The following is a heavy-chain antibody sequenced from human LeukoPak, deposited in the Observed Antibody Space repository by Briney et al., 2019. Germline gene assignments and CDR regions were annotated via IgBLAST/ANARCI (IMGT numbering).Heavy chain of an antibody. D-gene: IGHD2-21*02. J-gene: IGHJ4*02. CDR2: IYSSGST. CDR3: ARGGYCGGDCYFYY. CDR1: GGSISSSSYY. Sequence: SETLSLTCTVSGGSISSSSYYWGWIRQPPGKGLGWIGSIYSSGSTYYNPSLKSRITISVDTSKNQFSLRLSSVTAADTAVYYCARGGYCGGDCYFYYWGQGTLVTVSS. V-gene: IGHV4-39*07.